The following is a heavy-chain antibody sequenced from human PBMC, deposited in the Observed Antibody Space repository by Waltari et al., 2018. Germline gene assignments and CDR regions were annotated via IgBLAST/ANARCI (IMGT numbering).Heavy chain of an antibody. CDR1: GFTFSSSI. J-gene: IGHJ4*02. CDR3: ASQPAIAAAGFDY. Sequence: EVQLVESGGGLVQPGGSLRLSCAASGFTFSSSIMYWLRQAPGKGSEWVSYLSSSSSTIYYADSVTGRLTLSRDNVQNYLYLQMIRLRAEDRGGYYRASQPAIAAAGFDYWGQGTLVTVSS. V-gene: IGHV3-48*04. CDR2: LSSSSSTI. D-gene: IGHD6-13*01.